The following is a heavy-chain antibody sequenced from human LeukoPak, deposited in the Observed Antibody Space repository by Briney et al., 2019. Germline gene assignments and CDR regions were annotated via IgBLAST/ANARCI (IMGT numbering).Heavy chain of an antibody. CDR1: GFSVSDNY. J-gene: IGHJ4*02. Sequence: GGSLRLSCAGSGFSVSDNYMTWVRQAPGKGPEWVSVTYSGGTTYYADSVEGRFTISRESAKNTLYLQMNSLRTEDTAVYYCAKEGGLGYCSTTSCAFAHWGRGTLVTVSS. CDR2: TYSGGTT. V-gene: IGHV3-53*01. D-gene: IGHD2-2*01. CDR3: AKEGGLGYCSTTSCAFAH.